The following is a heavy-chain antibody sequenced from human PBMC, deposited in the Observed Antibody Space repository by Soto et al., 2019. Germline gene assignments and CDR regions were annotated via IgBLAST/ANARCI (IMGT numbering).Heavy chain of an antibody. CDR1: GGSFSGYY. J-gene: IGHJ6*02. V-gene: IGHV4-34*01. CDR2: INHSGST. CDR3: ARGRGSGSYIHYYYGMDV. D-gene: IGHD3-10*01. Sequence: SETLSLTCAVYGGSFSGYYWSWIRQPPGKGLEWIGEINHSGSTNYNPSLKSRVTISVDTSKNQFSLKLSSVTAADAAVYYCARGRGSGSYIHYYYGMDVWGQGTTVTVSS.